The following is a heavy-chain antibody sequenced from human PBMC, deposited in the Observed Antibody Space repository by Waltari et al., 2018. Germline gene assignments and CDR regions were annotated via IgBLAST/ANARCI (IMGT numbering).Heavy chain of an antibody. CDR3: TVIAGDFDI. CDR2: INCRNGGT. D-gene: IGHD2-21*01. J-gene: IGHJ3*02. Sequence: QVNLVQSGADVRKPGASVTVSCKASGYIFINYFIHWVRQAPGQGLEWIGRINCRNGGTDYAQNFQGRVTLTRDTSISTAYMELSGLTLDDTAIYYCTVIAGDFDIWGPGTMVTASS. V-gene: IGHV1-2*06. CDR1: GYIFINYF.